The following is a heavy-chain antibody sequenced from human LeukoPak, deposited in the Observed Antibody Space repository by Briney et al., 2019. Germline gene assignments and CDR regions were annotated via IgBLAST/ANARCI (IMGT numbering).Heavy chain of an antibody. CDR2: ISGSGGST. J-gene: IGHJ4*02. D-gene: IGHD3-10*01. CDR1: GFTFSSYA. V-gene: IGHV3-23*01. Sequence: PGGSLRLSCAASGFTFSSYAMSWVRQAPGEGLEWVSAISGSGGSTYYADSVKGRFTISRDNSKNTLYLQMNSLRAEDTAVYYCAKSIPKLLWFGELLFDYWGQGTLVTVSS. CDR3: AKSIPKLLWFGELLFDY.